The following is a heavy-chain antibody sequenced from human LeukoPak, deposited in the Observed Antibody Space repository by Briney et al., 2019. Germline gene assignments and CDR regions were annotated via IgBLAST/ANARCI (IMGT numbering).Heavy chain of an antibody. Sequence: GGSLRLSCAASGFTFDDYGMSWVRQAPGKGLEWVSGINWSGGSTGYADSVKGRFTISRDNAKNSLYLQMNSPRAEDTALYYCARDLPKGYDILTGYYGNWGQGTLVTVSS. CDR1: GFTFDDYG. J-gene: IGHJ4*02. CDR2: INWSGGST. CDR3: ARDLPKGYDILTGYYGN. D-gene: IGHD3-9*01. V-gene: IGHV3-20*04.